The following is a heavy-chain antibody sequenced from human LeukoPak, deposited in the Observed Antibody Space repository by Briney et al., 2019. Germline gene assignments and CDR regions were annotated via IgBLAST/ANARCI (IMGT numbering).Heavy chain of an antibody. Sequence: SETLSLTCAVSGGSISSSNWWSWVRQPPGKGLEWIGEIYHSGSTNYNPSLKSRVTISVDTSKNQFSLKLSSVTAADTAVYYCARDRSSYAKGHYDYWGQGTLVTVSS. D-gene: IGHD6-6*01. CDR2: IYHSGST. J-gene: IGHJ4*01. CDR1: GGSISSSNW. CDR3: ARDRSSYAKGHYDY. V-gene: IGHV4-4*02.